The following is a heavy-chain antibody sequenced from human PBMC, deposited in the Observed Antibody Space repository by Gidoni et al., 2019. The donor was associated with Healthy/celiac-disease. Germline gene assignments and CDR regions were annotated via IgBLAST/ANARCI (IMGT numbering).Heavy chain of an antibody. D-gene: IGHD3-22*01. Sequence: EVQLVESGGGLVQHGGSLRLSCAASGFTCSSYRMHWVRPATGRVLEWVSRIDHDGSSTSYEDTVKGKFTISRENAKNTLYLQMNSLRAEDTAVYYCARDATMIVVAPGEIDYWGQGTLVTVSS. CDR2: IDHDGSST. CDR1: GFTCSSYR. V-gene: IGHV3-74*01. J-gene: IGHJ4*02. CDR3: ARDATMIVVAPGEIDY.